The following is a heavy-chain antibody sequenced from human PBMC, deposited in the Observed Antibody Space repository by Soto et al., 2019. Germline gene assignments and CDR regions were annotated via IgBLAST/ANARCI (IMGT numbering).Heavy chain of an antibody. Sequence: QVQLVQSGAEVKKPGSSVKVSCKASGGTFSSYAISWVRQAPGQGLEWMGGIIPIFGTANYAQKFQGRVTITAEESTGTAYMELRSLRSEDTAVYYCARGSRGDSGSYPRGIDYWGQGTLVTVSS. CDR2: IIPIFGTA. J-gene: IGHJ4*02. V-gene: IGHV1-69*12. CDR3: ARGSRGDSGSYPRGIDY. D-gene: IGHD1-26*01. CDR1: GGTFSSYA.